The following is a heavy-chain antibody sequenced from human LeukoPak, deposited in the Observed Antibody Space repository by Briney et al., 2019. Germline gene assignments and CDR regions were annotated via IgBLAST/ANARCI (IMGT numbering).Heavy chain of an antibody. D-gene: IGHD6-13*01. CDR1: GFTFRDYW. V-gene: IGHV3-7*01. J-gene: IGHJ4*02. CDR2: VKQDGTEK. CDR3: ARAGGTSWADY. Sequence: PGGSLRLSCEASGFTFRDYWMTWVRQAPGKGLEWVANVKQDGTEKFYVDSVKGRFTISRDNDKNSLYLQMNSLRVEDTAIYYCARAGGTSWADYWGQGTLVTVSS.